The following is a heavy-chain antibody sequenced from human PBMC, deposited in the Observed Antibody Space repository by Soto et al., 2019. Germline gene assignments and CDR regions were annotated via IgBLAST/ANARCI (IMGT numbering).Heavy chain of an antibody. CDR3: ARQDIVVVVAARDAFDI. V-gene: IGHV3-48*03. D-gene: IGHD2-15*01. CDR2: ISSSGSTI. J-gene: IGHJ3*02. Sequence: GGSLRLSCAASGFTFSSYEMNWVRQAPGKGLEWVSYISSSGSTIYYADSVKGRFTISRDNAKNSLYLQMNSLRAEDTAVYYCARQDIVVVVAARDAFDIWGQGTMVTVSS. CDR1: GFTFSSYE.